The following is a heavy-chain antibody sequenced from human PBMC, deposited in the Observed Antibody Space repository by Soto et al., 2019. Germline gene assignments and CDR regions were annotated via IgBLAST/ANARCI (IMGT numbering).Heavy chain of an antibody. CDR3: AKDLGCSSTSCYLWNYYYYGMDV. Sequence: QVQLVESGGGVVQPGRSLRLSCAASVFTFSSYGMHWVRQAPGKGLEWVAVISYDGSNKYYADSVKGRFTISRDNSKNTLYLQMNRLRAEDTAVYYCAKDLGCSSTSCYLWNYYYYGMDVWGQGTTVTVSS. CDR1: VFTFSSYG. D-gene: IGHD2-2*01. V-gene: IGHV3-30*18. J-gene: IGHJ6*02. CDR2: ISYDGSNK.